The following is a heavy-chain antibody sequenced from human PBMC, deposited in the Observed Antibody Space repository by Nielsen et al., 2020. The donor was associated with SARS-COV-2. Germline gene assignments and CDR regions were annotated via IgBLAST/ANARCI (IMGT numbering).Heavy chain of an antibody. CDR3: AREPRYCSSTSCQRYYGMDV. J-gene: IGHJ6*02. D-gene: IGHD2-2*01. CDR1: GYTFTGYY. V-gene: IGHV1-2*06. Sequence: ASVKVSCMASGYTFTGYYMHWVRQAPGQGLEWMGRINPNSGGTNYAQKFQGRVTMTRDTSISTAYMELSRLRSDDTAVYYCAREPRYCSSTSCQRYYGMDVWGQGTTVTVSS. CDR2: INPNSGGT.